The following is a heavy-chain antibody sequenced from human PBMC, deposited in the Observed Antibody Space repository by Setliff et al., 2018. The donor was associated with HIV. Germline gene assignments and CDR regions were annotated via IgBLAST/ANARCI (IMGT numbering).Heavy chain of an antibody. V-gene: IGHV4-39*01. CDR1: SGSIRSENYF. D-gene: IGHD2-8*01. J-gene: IGHJ4*02. CDR2: LYYSGSS. CDR3: AGGHYMYGRNIFDY. Sequence: SETLSLTCTVFSGSIRSENYFWGWIRQPPGKGLEWIGSLYYSGSSYYNPSLKSRVTISVDTSKNQISLNLHSVTAADTALYYCAGGHYMYGRNIFDYWDQGTLVTVSS.